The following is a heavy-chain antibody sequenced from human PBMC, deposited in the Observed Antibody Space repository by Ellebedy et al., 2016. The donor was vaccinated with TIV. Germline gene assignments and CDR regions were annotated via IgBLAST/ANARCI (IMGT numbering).Heavy chain of an antibody. J-gene: IGHJ3*02. V-gene: IGHV3-48*03. CDR3: ARDTMWAFDI. CDR1: GFTFSSYE. CDR2: ISSSGATI. D-gene: IGHD3-3*01. Sequence: GGSLRLSCDASGFTFSSYEMNWVRQAPGKGLEWVSYISSSGATIYYADSVKGRFAISRDNAKNSLYLQMNSLRAEDTAVYYCARDTMWAFDIWGQGTTVTVSS.